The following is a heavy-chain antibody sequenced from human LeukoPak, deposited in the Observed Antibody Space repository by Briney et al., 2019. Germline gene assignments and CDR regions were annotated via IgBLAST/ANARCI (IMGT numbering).Heavy chain of an antibody. Sequence: GGSLRLSCAASGFTFSSYAMHWVRQAPGKGLEWVAVISYDGSNKYYADSVKGRFTISRDNSKNTLYLQMNSLRAEDTAVYYCARAGRYGDYDDYWGQGTLVTVSS. D-gene: IGHD4-17*01. J-gene: IGHJ4*02. CDR2: ISYDGSNK. V-gene: IGHV3-30*04. CDR3: ARAGRYGDYDDY. CDR1: GFTFSSYA.